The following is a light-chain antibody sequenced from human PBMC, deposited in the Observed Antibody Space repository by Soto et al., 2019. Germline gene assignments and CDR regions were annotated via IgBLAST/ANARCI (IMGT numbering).Light chain of an antibody. CDR3: SSYTINSVV. J-gene: IGLJ2*01. Sequence: QPALTQPASVSGSPGQSITISCTGTSSDVGGYEFVSWYQQHPGKAPKLMIYEVTDRPSGVSNRFSGSKSGNTASLTISGLQAEDEADYYCSSYTINSVVFGGGTKLTVL. CDR2: EVT. CDR1: SSDVGGYEF. V-gene: IGLV2-14*01.